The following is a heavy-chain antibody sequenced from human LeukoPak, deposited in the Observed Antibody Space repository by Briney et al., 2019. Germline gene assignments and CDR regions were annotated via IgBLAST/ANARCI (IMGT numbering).Heavy chain of an antibody. D-gene: IGHD2-21*02. CDR1: GYTFTNYD. CDR3: AFCGGDCGGAFDV. V-gene: IGHV1-8*01. J-gene: IGHJ3*01. Sequence: ASVTVSCKASGYTFTNYDINWLRQATGQGLEWMAWMTPNSGNTGHEQKFQGGLTMTRDISISTAYMELSSLRSEDTAVYYCAFCGGDCGGAFDVWGQGTTVTVSS. CDR2: MTPNSGNT.